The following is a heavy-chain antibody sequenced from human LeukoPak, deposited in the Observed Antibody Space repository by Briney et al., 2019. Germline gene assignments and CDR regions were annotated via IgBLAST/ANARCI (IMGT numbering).Heavy chain of an antibody. Sequence: SETLSLTCIVSGGSFSSYYWSWIRQPPGKGLELIGYIFTSGFTNYNPSLESRVTISLDTSKNQFSLKLYSVTAADTAVYYCARLDTSDWAWYFDPWGRGSLVTVSS. CDR1: GGSFSSYY. V-gene: IGHV4-4*09. CDR3: ARLDTSDWAWYFDP. D-gene: IGHD6-19*01. J-gene: IGHJ2*01. CDR2: IFTSGFT.